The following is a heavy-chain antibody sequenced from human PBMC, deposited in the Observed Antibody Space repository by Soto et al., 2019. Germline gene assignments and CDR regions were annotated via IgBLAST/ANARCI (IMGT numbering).Heavy chain of an antibody. V-gene: IGHV3-30*18. Sequence: PGGSLRLSCAASGFTFSSYGMHWVRQAPGKGLEWVAVISYDGSNKYYADSVKGRFTISRDNSKNTLYLQMNSLRAEDTAVYYCAKDRPEAAAFDYWGQGTLVTVSS. CDR2: ISYDGSNK. CDR1: GFTFSSYG. J-gene: IGHJ4*02. D-gene: IGHD6-25*01. CDR3: AKDRPEAAAFDY.